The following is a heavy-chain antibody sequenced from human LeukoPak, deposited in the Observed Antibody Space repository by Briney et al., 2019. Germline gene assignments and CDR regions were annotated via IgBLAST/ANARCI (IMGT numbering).Heavy chain of an antibody. CDR2: IRSKIYGGTP. J-gene: IGHJ4*02. V-gene: IGHV3-49*04. CDR3: TRDQTPYY. CDR1: GFTFGDYA. Sequence: RAGRSLRLSCTTSGFTFGDYAMTWVRQAPGKGLEWVGFIRSKIYGGTPEYAASVKGRFTISRDDSKGIAYLRMNSLKTEDTGVYYCTRDQTPYYWGQGTLVTVSS.